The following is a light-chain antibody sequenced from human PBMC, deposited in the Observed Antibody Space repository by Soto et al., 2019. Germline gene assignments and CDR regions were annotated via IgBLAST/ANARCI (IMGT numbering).Light chain of an antibody. V-gene: IGKV1-39*01. J-gene: IGKJ5*01. CDR2: AAS. CDR3: QQSYSTPIT. Sequence: DIQMTQSPSSLSASVGDRVTITCRASQSISSYLNWYQQKPGKAPKLPIYAASSLQSGVPSRFSGSGSGTDFTLTISSLPPEDFATYYCQQSYSTPITFGQGTRLEIK. CDR1: QSISSY.